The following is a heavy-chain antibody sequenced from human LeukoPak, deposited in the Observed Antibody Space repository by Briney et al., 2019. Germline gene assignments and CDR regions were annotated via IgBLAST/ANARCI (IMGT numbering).Heavy chain of an antibody. V-gene: IGHV3-7*05. CDR2: INQDGSEK. CDR3: ARALVGDGASAY. J-gene: IGHJ4*02. CDR1: GFTFSTYY. Sequence: PGGSLRLSCAASGFTFSTYYMTWVRQAPGKGLEWVANINQDGSEKSYVDSVKGRFTISRHNAKNSLYLEMNSLRAEDTAVYYCARALVGDGASAYWGQGTLGTVSS. D-gene: IGHD4/OR15-4a*01.